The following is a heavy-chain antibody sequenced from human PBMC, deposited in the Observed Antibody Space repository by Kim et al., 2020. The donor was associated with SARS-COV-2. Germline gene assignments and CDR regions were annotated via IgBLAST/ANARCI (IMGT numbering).Heavy chain of an antibody. J-gene: IGHJ4*02. CDR3: ARDRTAHDY. D-gene: IGHD2-2*01. CDR1: GFTLSTYW. CDR2: IKEDGSEK. Sequence: GGSLRLSCAASGFTLSTYWMAWVRQAPGKGLQWVANIKEDGSEKNYVDSVRGRFTISRDNAKNSLYLQMSSLRADDTAVYFCARDRTAHDYWGQGALVTVSA. V-gene: IGHV3-7*03.